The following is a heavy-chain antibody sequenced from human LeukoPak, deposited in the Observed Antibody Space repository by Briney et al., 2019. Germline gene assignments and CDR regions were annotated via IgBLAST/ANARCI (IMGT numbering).Heavy chain of an antibody. CDR3: ARLGGDVVVVPAAMGEGAFDI. J-gene: IGHJ3*02. CDR2: IYYSGST. V-gene: IGHV4-39*01. D-gene: IGHD2-2*01. Sequence: SETLSLTCTVSGGSISSSSYYWGWIRQPPGKGLEWIGSIYYSGSTYYNPSLKSRVTISVDTSKNQFSLKLSSVTAADTAVYYCARLGGDVVVVPAAMGEGAFDIWGQGTMVTVSS. CDR1: GGSISSSSYY.